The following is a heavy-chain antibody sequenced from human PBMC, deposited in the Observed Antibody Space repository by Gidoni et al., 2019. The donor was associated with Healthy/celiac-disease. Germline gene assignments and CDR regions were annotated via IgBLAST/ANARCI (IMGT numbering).Heavy chain of an antibody. CDR3: TSPHRAHCSGGSCYSSSVSWFDP. Sequence: EVQLVESGGGVVQPGGSLKLPCAASGFTFRCSAMHWVRQASGKGLEWVGRIRSKANSYTTAYAASVKGRFTISRDDSKNTAYLQMNSLKTEDTAVYYCTSPHRAHCSGGSCYSSSVSWFDPWGQGTLVTVSS. V-gene: IGHV3-73*01. D-gene: IGHD2-15*01. CDR1: GFTFRCSA. CDR2: IRSKANSYTT. J-gene: IGHJ5*02.